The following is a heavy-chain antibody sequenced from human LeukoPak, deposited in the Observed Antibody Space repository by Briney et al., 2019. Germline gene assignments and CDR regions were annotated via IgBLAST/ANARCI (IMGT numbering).Heavy chain of an antibody. J-gene: IGHJ6*02. D-gene: IGHD5-18*01. V-gene: IGHV1-2*02. Sequence: ASVKVSCKASGYTFTGYYMHWVRQAPGQGLEWMGWINPNSGGTNYAQKFQGRVTMTRDTSISTAYMELSRLRSDDTAVYYCARRRSGIQLSYYYYYGMDVWGQGTTVTVS. CDR2: INPNSGGT. CDR3: ARRRSGIQLSYYYYYGMDV. CDR1: GYTFTGYY.